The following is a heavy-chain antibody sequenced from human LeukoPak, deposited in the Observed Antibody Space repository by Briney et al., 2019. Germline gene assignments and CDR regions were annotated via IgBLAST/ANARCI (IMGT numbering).Heavy chain of an antibody. D-gene: IGHD3-10*01. CDR3: AGVKTWFGELGGFDY. V-gene: IGHV3-11*04. CDR1: GFTFSDYY. J-gene: IGHJ4*02. Sequence: GGSLRLSCAASGFTFSDYYMSWIRQAPGKGLEWVSYISSSSSTIYYADSVKGRFTISRDNAKNSLYLQMNSLRAEDTAVYYCAGVKTWFGELGGFDYWGQGTLVTVSS. CDR2: ISSSSSTI.